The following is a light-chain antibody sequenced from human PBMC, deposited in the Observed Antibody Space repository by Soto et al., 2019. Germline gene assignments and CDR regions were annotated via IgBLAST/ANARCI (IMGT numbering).Light chain of an antibody. V-gene: IGKV4-1*01. Sequence: DIVMTQSPDYLAVSLGERATINCKSSQSVLYSSNNKNYLAWYQQKPGQPPKLLIYWASTRESGVPDRFSGSGSGTDFTLTISSLQAEDVALYYCQQYYSSTWTFGQGTKVEIK. CDR1: QSVLYSSNNKNY. J-gene: IGKJ1*01. CDR3: QQYYSSTWT. CDR2: WAS.